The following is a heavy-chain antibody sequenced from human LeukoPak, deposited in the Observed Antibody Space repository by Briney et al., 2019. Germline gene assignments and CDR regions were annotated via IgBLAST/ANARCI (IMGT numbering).Heavy chain of an antibody. V-gene: IGHV3-23*01. CDR2: ISGGGDIT. CDR3: VREDTPATANY. J-gene: IGHJ4*02. CDR1: GFNFANHA. Sequence: GGSLRLSCAASGFNFANHAMSWVRQTPGKGLEWVSAISGGGDITYYADSVKGRFTISRDNSKGTLFLQMHSLRPGDTAVYYCVREDTPATANYWGQGTLVTISS. D-gene: IGHD2-21*02.